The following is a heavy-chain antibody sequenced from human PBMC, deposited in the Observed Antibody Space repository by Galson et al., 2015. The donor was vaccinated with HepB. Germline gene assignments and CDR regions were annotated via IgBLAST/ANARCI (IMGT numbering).Heavy chain of an antibody. V-gene: IGHV4-34*01. CDR2: INHSGST. J-gene: IGHJ6*02. CDR3: AGASQWLPRWDYYYYGMDV. D-gene: IGHD6-19*01. Sequence: LSLTCAVYGESFSGYYWRWIRQPPGTGLEWIGEINHSGSTNYNPSLKSRVTISVDTSKNQFSLKLSSVTAADTAVYYCAGASQWLPRWDYYYYGMDVWGQGTTVTVSS. CDR1: GESFSGYY.